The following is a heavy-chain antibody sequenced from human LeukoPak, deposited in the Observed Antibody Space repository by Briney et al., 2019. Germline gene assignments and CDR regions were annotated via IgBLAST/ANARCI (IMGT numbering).Heavy chain of an antibody. D-gene: IGHD5-18*01. Sequence: PGRSLRLSCAASGFTFVDYAMHWVRQAPGKGLEWVAVTSYDGSNKAYADSVKGRFTISRDNSKNTLFLQMNSLRAEDTAVYYCAKDLNSYGYYYYGMDVWGQGTTVTVSS. V-gene: IGHV3-30*04. CDR2: TSYDGSNK. J-gene: IGHJ6*02. CDR3: AKDLNSYGYYYYGMDV. CDR1: GFTFVDYA.